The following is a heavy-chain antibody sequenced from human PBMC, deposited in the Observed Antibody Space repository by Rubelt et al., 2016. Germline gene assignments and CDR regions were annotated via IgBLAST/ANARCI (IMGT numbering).Heavy chain of an antibody. J-gene: IGHJ6*02. CDR3: ARGNRALATSKDYYGMDV. CDR2: IYTSGST. CDR1: GGSISSYY. V-gene: IGHV4-4*07. Sequence: QVQLQESGPGLVKPSETLSLTCTVSGGSISSYYWSWIRQPAGKGLEWIGRIYTSGSTNYNPSLKSRVTISVDTSKNQFSLKLSSVTAADTAVYYCARGNRALATSKDYYGMDVWGQGTTVTVSS.